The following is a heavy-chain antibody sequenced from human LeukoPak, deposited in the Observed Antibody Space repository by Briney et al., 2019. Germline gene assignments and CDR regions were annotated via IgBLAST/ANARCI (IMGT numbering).Heavy chain of an antibody. CDR1: GGSMTNYY. CDR3: ARVLLWFGELSQFDY. D-gene: IGHD3-10*01. V-gene: IGHV4-59*12. Sequence: SETLSLTCKVSGGSMTNYYWTWIRQPPGKGLEWIGYIYYTGNTNYNPSLKSRVAISVDTSQNQFSLHLSSVTAADTAVYYCARVLLWFGELSQFDYWGQGTLVTVSS. CDR2: IYYTGNT. J-gene: IGHJ4*02.